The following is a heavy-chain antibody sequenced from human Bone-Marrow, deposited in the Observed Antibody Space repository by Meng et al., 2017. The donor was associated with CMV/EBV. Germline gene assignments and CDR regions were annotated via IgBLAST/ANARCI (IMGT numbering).Heavy chain of an antibody. V-gene: IGHV3-48*04. Sequence: GESLKISCEASEITFSNYGMNWVRQAPGKGLEWVSYINRGSTTIYYADSVEGRFTVSRDNTKNSLFLQMNSLRAEDTAVYYCARDARRYSGTYYYYYGMDVWGQATTVTVSS. CDR2: INRGSTTI. CDR3: ARDARRYSGTYYYYYGMDV. J-gene: IGHJ6*02. CDR1: EITFSNYG. D-gene: IGHD1-26*01.